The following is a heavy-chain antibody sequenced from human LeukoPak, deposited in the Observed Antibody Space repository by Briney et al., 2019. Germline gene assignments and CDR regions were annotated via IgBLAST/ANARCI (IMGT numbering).Heavy chain of an antibody. Sequence: SETLSLTCTVSGGSISSGGYYWSWIRQPPGKGLEWIGYIYHSGSTYYNPSLKSRVTISVDTSKNQFSLKLSSVTAADTAVYYCARDLMVEYSSSNWFDPWGQGTLVTVSS. J-gene: IGHJ5*02. CDR3: ARDLMVEYSSSNWFDP. V-gene: IGHV4-30-2*01. D-gene: IGHD6-6*01. CDR2: IYHSGST. CDR1: GGSISSGGYY.